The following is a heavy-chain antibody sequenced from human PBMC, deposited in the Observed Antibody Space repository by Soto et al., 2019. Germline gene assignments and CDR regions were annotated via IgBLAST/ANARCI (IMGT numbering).Heavy chain of an antibody. V-gene: IGHV3-11*06. D-gene: IGHD6-6*01. Sequence: QVQLVESGGGLVKPGGSLRLSCAASRFTFSDYYMSWIRQAPGKRLEWVAHISTRSSYTNYADSVRGRFTISRDNAKNSVYLQMNSLRAEDTAVYFSARDQGHSSSSTHGMDVWGQGTTVTVSS. CDR1: RFTFSDYY. CDR2: ISTRSSYT. CDR3: ARDQGHSSSSTHGMDV. J-gene: IGHJ6*02.